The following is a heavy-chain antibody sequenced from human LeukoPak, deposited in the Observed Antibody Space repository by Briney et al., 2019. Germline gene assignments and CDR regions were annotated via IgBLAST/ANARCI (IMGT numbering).Heavy chain of an antibody. Sequence: PGGSLRLSRASSGFTYSSHGMHWVRQAPGKGLEGVAVIWYDGSNKYYADCVKGRFTISRDNSKNTLYLQMNSLRAEDTAVYYCAKDSALPDIVVVPAAKGFDYWGQGTLVTVSS. J-gene: IGHJ4*02. CDR3: AKDSALPDIVVVPAAKGFDY. CDR2: IWYDGSNK. V-gene: IGHV3-33*06. D-gene: IGHD2-2*01. CDR1: GFTYSSHG.